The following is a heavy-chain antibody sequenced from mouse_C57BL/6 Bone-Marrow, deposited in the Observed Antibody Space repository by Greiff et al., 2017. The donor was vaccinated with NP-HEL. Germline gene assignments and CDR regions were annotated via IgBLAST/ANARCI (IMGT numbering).Heavy chain of an antibody. CDR1: GYSITSGYY. D-gene: IGHD1-1*02. V-gene: IGHV3-6*01. J-gene: IGHJ2*01. Sequence: EVKLQESGPGLVKPSQSLSLTCSVTGYSITSGYYWNWIRQLPGNQLEWMGYIRYDGSNNYNPSLKNRISITRDTSKNQFFLKLNSVTTEDTATYYCARGDTIYFDYGGQGTTLTVSS. CDR2: IRYDGSN. CDR3: ARGDTIYFDY.